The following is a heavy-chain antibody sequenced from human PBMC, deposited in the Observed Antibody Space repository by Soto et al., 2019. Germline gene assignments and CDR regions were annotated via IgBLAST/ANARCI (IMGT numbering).Heavy chain of an antibody. D-gene: IGHD4-4*01. V-gene: IGHV4-31*03. Sequence: SETLSLTCTVSGGSISSGGYYWSWIHQHPGKGLEWIGYIYYSGSTYYNPSLKSRVTISVDTSKNQFSLKLSSVTAADTAVYYCARCGKSNSPGYYYYGMDVWGQGTTVTVSS. J-gene: IGHJ6*02. CDR2: IYYSGST. CDR1: GGSISSGGYY. CDR3: ARCGKSNSPGYYYYGMDV.